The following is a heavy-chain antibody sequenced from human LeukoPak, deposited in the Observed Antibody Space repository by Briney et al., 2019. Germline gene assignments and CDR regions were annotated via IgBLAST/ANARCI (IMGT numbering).Heavy chain of an antibody. CDR1: GFTFSNDW. D-gene: IGHD3-10*01. Sequence: EGSLRLSCAASGFTFSNDWLHWVRQAPGKGLVWVSRVTSDGVTSYEDSVKGRFTISRDNAKNALYLQMNSLRAEDTAVYYCARFDQFFSGSRDYWGQGTLVTVSS. V-gene: IGHV3-74*01. CDR3: ARFDQFFSGSRDY. J-gene: IGHJ4*02. CDR2: VTSDGVT.